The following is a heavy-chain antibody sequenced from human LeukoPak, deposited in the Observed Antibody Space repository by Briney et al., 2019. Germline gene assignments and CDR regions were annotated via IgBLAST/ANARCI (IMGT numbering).Heavy chain of an antibody. D-gene: IGHD2-15*01. CDR3: ARVTGYVIEDNFDY. J-gene: IGHJ4*02. Sequence: SETLSLTCAVYGGSFSGYYWSWIRQPPGKGLEWSGYIYYSGSTNYNPSLKSRVAISVDTSKNQFSLKLRSVTAADTAVYYCARVTGYVIEDNFDYWGQGTLVTVSS. CDR2: IYYSGST. V-gene: IGHV4-59*01. CDR1: GGSFSGYY.